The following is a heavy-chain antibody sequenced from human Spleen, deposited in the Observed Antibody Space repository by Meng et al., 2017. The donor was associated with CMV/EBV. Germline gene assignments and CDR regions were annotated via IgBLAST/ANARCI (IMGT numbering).Heavy chain of an antibody. CDR1: GFTFSNYW. CDR3: ARAIFHYFDTSGPFDY. V-gene: IGHV3-7*01. D-gene: IGHD3-22*01. J-gene: IGHJ4*02. CDR2: IKQDGNEK. Sequence: GESLKISCAASGFTFSNYWMSWVRQAPGKGLEWVAHIKQDGNEKNYVDSVKGRFTISRDNAKNSLYLQIDSLRADDTAVYYCARAIFHYFDTSGPFDYWGQGTPVTVSS.